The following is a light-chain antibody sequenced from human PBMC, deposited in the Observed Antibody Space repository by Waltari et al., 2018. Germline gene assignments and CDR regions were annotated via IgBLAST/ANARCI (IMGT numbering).Light chain of an antibody. CDR1: QSLSDN. J-gene: IGKJ5*01. CDR2: GAS. CDR3: QQYNPWPPIP. V-gene: IGKV3-15*01. Sequence: EIVMTPSPATRSVSPAQRAALSCRARQSLSDNLAWYQPKPGQAPRPLSYGASTRATGIPARFSGSGSGTDFTLTISSLQSEDFAIYYCQQYNPWPPIPFGRGTRLEIK.